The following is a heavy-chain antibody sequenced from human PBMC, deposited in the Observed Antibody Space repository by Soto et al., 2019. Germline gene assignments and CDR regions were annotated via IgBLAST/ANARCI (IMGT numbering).Heavy chain of an antibody. V-gene: IGHV1-46*01. CDR1: GYTFTSYY. J-gene: IGHJ4*02. CDR2: INPSGGST. D-gene: IGHD5-18*01. Sequence: ASVKVSCKASGYTFTSYYMHWVRQAPGQGLEWKGIINPSGGSTSYAQKIQGRVTMTRDTSTSTVYMELSSLRSEDTAVYYCARGDVGYSYGPSFDYWGQGTLVTVSS. CDR3: ARGDVGYSYGPSFDY.